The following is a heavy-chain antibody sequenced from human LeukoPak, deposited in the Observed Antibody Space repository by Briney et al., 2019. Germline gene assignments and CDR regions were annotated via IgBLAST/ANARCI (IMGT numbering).Heavy chain of an antibody. CDR3: AKDFGKGYSSPTFFDY. CDR2: ISGTGTNT. J-gene: IGHJ4*02. CDR1: GFTFTDYA. V-gene: IGHV3-23*01. Sequence: GGSLTLPCTVSGFTFTDYAMSWVRQAPGKGLEWVSGISGTGTNTYYADYVKGRFTLSRDNSKNKLYLQMSSLRAEDTAVYYCAKDFGKGYSSPTFFDYWGQGNLVTVSS. D-gene: IGHD6-13*01.